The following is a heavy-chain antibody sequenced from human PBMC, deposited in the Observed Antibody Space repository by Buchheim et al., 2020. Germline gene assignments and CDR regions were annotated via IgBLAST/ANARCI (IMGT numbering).Heavy chain of an antibody. Sequence: EVQLVESGGGLEQPGGSLRLSCAASGFTFSSYEMNWVRQAPGKGLEWLSYISSSGDTIYYADSVKGRFTISRDNAKNSLYLQMISLRAEDTAVYYCARSTYYYDSSGYYVYYFDYWGQGTL. J-gene: IGHJ4*02. CDR1: GFTFSSYE. D-gene: IGHD3-22*01. CDR2: ISSSGDTI. CDR3: ARSTYYYDSSGYYVYYFDY. V-gene: IGHV3-48*03.